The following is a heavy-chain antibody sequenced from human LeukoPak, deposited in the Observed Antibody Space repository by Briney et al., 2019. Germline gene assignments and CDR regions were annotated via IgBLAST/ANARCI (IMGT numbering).Heavy chain of an antibody. CDR2: ITGSGDST. J-gene: IGHJ4*02. CDR1: GFTFSSYA. Sequence: GGSLRLSCAASGFTFSSYAMAWVRQAPGKGPEWVSSITGSGDSTYYADSLKGRFTISRDNSKTTLYLQMHSLRDEDTAVYYCAKKTSGKKLPFDYWGQGTLVTVSS. V-gene: IGHV3-23*01. D-gene: IGHD3-10*01. CDR3: AKKTSGKKLPFDY.